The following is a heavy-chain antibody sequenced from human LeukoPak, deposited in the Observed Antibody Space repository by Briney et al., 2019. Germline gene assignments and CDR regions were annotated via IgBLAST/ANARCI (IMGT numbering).Heavy chain of an antibody. CDR2: IKQDGSEK. Sequence: HPGGSLRLSCAASGFTFSSYWMSWVRQAPGKGLEWVANIKQDGSEKYYVDSVKGRFTISRDNAKNSLYLQMNSLRAEDTAVYYCARDPERPQWLLYYYGMDVWGQGTTVTVS. CDR1: GFTFSSYW. V-gene: IGHV3-7*01. D-gene: IGHD6-19*01. J-gene: IGHJ6*02. CDR3: ARDPERPQWLLYYYGMDV.